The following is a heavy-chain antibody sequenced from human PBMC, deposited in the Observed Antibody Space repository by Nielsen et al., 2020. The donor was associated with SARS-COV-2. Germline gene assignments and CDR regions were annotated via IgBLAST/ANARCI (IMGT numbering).Heavy chain of an antibody. CDR1: GYSSSNSW. CDR3: ARQITIFGVDHYGMDV. D-gene: IGHD3-3*01. V-gene: IGHV5-10-1*01. CDR2: IDPRDSYT. J-gene: IGHJ6*02. Sequence: GESLKISCKASGYSSSNSWITWMRQTPGKGLEWIGRIDPRDSYTNYSPSFQGHVTISADKSISTAYLQWSSLKASDTAMYYCARQITIFGVDHYGMDVWGQGTTVTVSS.